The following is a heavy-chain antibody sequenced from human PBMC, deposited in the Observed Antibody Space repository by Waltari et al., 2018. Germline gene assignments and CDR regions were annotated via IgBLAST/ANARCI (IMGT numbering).Heavy chain of an antibody. V-gene: IGHV4-61*09. D-gene: IGHD7-27*01. CDR1: GGSISSGSYY. J-gene: IGHJ2*01. CDR2: IYTSGST. Sequence: QVQLQESGPGLVKPSQTLSLTCTVSGGSISSGSYYWSWIRQPAGKGLEWIGYIYTSGSTTYTPSRKSRVTISVDTSKNQFSLKLSSLTAADTAVYYCANLNWGSWYFDLWGRGTLVTVSS. CDR3: ANLNWGSWYFDL.